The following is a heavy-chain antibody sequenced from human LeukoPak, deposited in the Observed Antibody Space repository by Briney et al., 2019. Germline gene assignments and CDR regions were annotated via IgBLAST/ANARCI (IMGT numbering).Heavy chain of an antibody. CDR3: AKSNGYGLIDI. J-gene: IGHJ3*02. D-gene: IGHD3-22*01. Sequence: SETLSLTCAVSGYSISSGYYWGWVRQPPGEGLQWIGSIYHNGTTHYNSSLESRVTISVDMSKNQFSLKLNSVTAADTAVYYCAKSNGYGLIDIWGQGTMVTVSS. CDR2: IYHNGTT. V-gene: IGHV4-38-2*01. CDR1: GYSISSGYY.